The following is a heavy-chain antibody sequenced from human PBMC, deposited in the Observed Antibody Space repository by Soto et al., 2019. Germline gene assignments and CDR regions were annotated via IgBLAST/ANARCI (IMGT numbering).Heavy chain of an antibody. V-gene: IGHV4-34*01. CDR2: INHSGST. CDR1: GGSFSGYY. J-gene: IGHJ1*01. CDR3: ASGDYGDYFQYFQH. D-gene: IGHD4-17*01. Sequence: SETLSLTCAVYGGSFSGYYWSWIRQPPGKGLEWIGEINHSGSTNYNPSLKSRVTISVDTSKNQFSLKLSSVTAADTAVYYCASGDYGDYFQYFQHWGQGTLVTVSS.